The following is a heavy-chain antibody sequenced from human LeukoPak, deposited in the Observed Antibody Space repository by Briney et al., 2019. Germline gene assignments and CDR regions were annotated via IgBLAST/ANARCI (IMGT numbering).Heavy chain of an antibody. CDR1: GGSISSYY. V-gene: IGHV4-59*01. J-gene: IGHJ6*02. CDR2: IYYSGST. CDR3: ARGLDYDFWSGYPYYYYYGMDV. D-gene: IGHD3-3*01. Sequence: PSETLSLTCTVSGGSISSYYWSWIRQPPGKGPEWIGYIYYSGSTNYNPSLKSRVTISVDTSKNQFSLKLSSVTAADTAVYYCARGLDYDFWSGYPYYYYYGMDVWGQGTTVTVSS.